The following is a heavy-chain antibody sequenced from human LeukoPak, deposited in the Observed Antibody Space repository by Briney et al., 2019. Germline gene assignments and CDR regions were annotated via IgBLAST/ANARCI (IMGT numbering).Heavy chain of an antibody. J-gene: IGHJ4*02. CDR1: GYXFTNYG. D-gene: IGHD1-26*01. V-gene: IGHV1-18*01. CDR3: ARDGGATHSDY. Sequence: ASVKVSCKASGYXFTNYGMSWVRQAPGQGLEWMGWISAYSGNTNYAQKLQGRVTMTTDTSTSTAYMELRSLRSDDTAVYYCARDGGATHSDYWGQGTLVTVSS. CDR2: ISAYSGNT.